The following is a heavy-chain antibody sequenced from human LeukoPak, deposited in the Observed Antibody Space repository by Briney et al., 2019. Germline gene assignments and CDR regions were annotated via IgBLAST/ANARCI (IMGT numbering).Heavy chain of an antibody. V-gene: IGHV5-51*01. J-gene: IGHJ4*02. CDR3: ARQSPQYSGSYWSFDY. D-gene: IGHD1-26*01. CDR1: GYSFTSYW. CDR2: IYPGHSDT. Sequence: GESLKISCKGSGYSFTSYWIGWVRQMPGKGLEWMGIIYPGHSDTRYSPSVQGRVTISADKSIRTAYLQWSSLKASDTAMYYCARQSPQYSGSYWSFDYWGQGTLVTVSS.